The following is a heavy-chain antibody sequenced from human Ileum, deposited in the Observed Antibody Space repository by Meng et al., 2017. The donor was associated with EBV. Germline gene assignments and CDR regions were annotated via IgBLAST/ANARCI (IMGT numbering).Heavy chain of an antibody. V-gene: IGHV1-3*04. CDR2: INTGNGET. CDR3: ASRPGIAVAGFDY. D-gene: IGHD6-19*01. CDR1: GYTFTSYA. Sequence: QVQLVQSGARMKKPGATVEVSCKASGYTFTSYAMNWVRQAPGQRLEWMGWINTGNGETKYSQKFQGRVTLTRDTSASTAYMELSSLRSEDTAVYYCASRPGIAVAGFDYWGQGTLVTVSS. J-gene: IGHJ4*02.